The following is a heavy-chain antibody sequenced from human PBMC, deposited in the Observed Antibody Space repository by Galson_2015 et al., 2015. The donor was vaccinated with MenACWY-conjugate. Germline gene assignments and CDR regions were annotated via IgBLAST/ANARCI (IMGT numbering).Heavy chain of an antibody. Sequence: SLRLSCAASGFPFNNSWMTWVRPAPGKGLEWVATIKQDGTEKKYVDSVKGRFTVSRDNAKSSLYLQMNSLRAEDTAVYYCARKIYYYDTGDYGWFGPWGQGTPVTVSS. CDR2: IKQDGTEK. D-gene: IGHD3-22*01. J-gene: IGHJ5*02. CDR3: ARKIYYYDTGDYGWFGP. V-gene: IGHV3-7*03. CDR1: GFPFNNSW.